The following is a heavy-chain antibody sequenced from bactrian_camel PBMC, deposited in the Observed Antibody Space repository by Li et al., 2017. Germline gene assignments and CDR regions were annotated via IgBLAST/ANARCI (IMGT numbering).Heavy chain of an antibody. CDR2: VLRGGGVT. Sequence: HVQLVESGGGSVQAGGSLTLSCVISEDTYGDACMSWFRQRPGKEREGVAGVLRGGGVTYYADSVKGRFTISQDNAKNTMYLEMTNLQPDDTAVYYCAAATTFWDGVKAKIARTCDRDFGYWGRGTQVTVS. J-gene: IGHJ6*01. V-gene: IGHV3S63*01. D-gene: IGHD3*01. CDR1: EDTYGDAC. CDR3: AAATTFWDGVKAKIARTCDRDFGY.